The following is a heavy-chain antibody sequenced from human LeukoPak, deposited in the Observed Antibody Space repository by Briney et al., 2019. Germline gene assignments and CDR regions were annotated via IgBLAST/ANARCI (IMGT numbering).Heavy chain of an antibody. D-gene: IGHD6-13*01. Sequence: SETLSLTCTVSGGSISSYYWSWIRQPPGKGLEWIGYIYYSWSTNYNPSLKSRVTISVDTSKNQFSLKLSSVTAADTAVYYCASNRDSSSWYYFDYWGQGTLVTVSS. CDR3: ASNRDSSSWYYFDY. V-gene: IGHV4-59*08. J-gene: IGHJ4*02. CDR1: GGSISSYY. CDR2: IYYSWST.